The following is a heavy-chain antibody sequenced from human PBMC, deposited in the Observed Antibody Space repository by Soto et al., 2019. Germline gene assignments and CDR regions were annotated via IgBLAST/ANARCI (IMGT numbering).Heavy chain of an antibody. CDR2: IDPRDSYV. CDR1: GYTFTTFW. D-gene: IGHD2-2*01. J-gene: IGHJ5*02. V-gene: IGHV5-10-1*01. Sequence: VESLKISCTGFGYTFTTFWISWVRQMPGKGLEWIGRIDPRDSYVNYSPSFQGHVTISLDKSISTAYLQWGSLKASDTAMYYCARLFCSTTTCDSWFDPWGQGTLVTVSS. CDR3: ARLFCSTTTCDSWFDP.